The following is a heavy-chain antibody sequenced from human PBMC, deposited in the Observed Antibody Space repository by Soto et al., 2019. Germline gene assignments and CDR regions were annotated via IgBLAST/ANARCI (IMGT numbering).Heavy chain of an antibody. CDR2: IIPIFGTA. CDR1: GGTFSSYA. J-gene: IGHJ4*02. CDR3: AREDRPGYSSGWYNY. D-gene: IGHD6-19*01. V-gene: IGHV1-69*01. Sequence: QVQLVQSGAEVKKPGSSVKVSCKASGGTFSSYAISWVRQAPGQGLEWMGGIIPIFGTANYAQKFQGRVTITADGSTSSADMELRSMRSEATAVYYCAREDRPGYSSGWYNYWGQGTLVTVAS.